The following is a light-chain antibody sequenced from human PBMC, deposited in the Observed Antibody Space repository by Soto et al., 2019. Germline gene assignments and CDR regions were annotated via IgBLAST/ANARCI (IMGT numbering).Light chain of an antibody. J-gene: IGLJ3*02. CDR3: AVWDQSLTGWV. Sequence: QSALTQPPSASGTPGQSLTISCSGSSSNIGSHFVYWYQHLPGTAPKLLIFRDGQRPSGVPARFFGSKSGTSASLAITGLRSEYEADYYCAVWDQSLTGWVFGGGTKLTVL. CDR2: RDG. V-gene: IGLV1-47*01. CDR1: SSNIGSHF.